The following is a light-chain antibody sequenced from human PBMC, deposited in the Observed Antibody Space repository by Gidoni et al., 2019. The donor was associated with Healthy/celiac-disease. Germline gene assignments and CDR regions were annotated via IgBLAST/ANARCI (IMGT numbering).Light chain of an antibody. CDR3: QQYGSSPRT. V-gene: IGKV3-20*01. CDR2: GAS. CDR1: QSVSSSY. J-gene: IGKJ1*01. Sequence: EIVLTQSPGTLYLSPAERATLSCRASQSVSSSYLAWYQHKPGQAPRLLIYGASSRATGIPDRFSVSGSGTDFPLTISILEPEDFAVYYCQQYGSSPRTFGQGTKVEIK.